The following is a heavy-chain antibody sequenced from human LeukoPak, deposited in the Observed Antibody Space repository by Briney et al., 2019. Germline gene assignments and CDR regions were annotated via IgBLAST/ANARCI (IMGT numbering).Heavy chain of an antibody. D-gene: IGHD2-15*01. Sequence: SETLSLTCTVSGGSISSYYWSWIRQPPGKGLEWIGYIYYSGSTNYNPSLKSRVTISVDTSKNQFSLKLSSVTAADTAVYYCARQVVVVPAIGYFDYWGQGTLVTVSS. V-gene: IGHV4-59*01. CDR1: GGSISSYY. CDR3: ARQVVVVPAIGYFDY. CDR2: IYYSGST. J-gene: IGHJ4*02.